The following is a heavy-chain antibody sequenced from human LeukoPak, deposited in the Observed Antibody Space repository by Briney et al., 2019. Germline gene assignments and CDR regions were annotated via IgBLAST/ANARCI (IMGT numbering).Heavy chain of an antibody. CDR1: GFTFSTYG. Sequence: GGSLRLSCAASGFTFSTYGMHWVRQAPGKGLEWVAVISYDGSNKYYADSVKGRFTISRDNSNNTLYLQMNSLRVEDTAVYYCARNGDYWGQGALVTVSS. J-gene: IGHJ4*02. CDR3: ARNGDY. CDR2: ISYDGSNK. V-gene: IGHV3-30*04. D-gene: IGHD2-8*01.